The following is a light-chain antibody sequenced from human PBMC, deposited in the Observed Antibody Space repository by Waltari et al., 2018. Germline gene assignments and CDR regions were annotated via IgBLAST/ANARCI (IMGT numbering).Light chain of an antibody. CDR2: EVT. CDR1: IHHVGASHL. V-gene: IGLV2-23*02. Sequence: QSALAQPAPVSGSPGPALHISCTWTIHHVGASHLIPWYQPHPGRTPKLMIYEVTKRPAGVSDRFSGSKSDNTASLTISGLQAEDEGDYYCCSYGGRSTLVFGGGTKLTVL. J-gene: IGLJ3*02. CDR3: CSYGGRSTLV.